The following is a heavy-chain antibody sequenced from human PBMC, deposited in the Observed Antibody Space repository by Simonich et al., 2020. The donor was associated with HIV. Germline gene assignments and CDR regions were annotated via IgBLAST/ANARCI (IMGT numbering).Heavy chain of an antibody. J-gene: IGHJ4*02. CDR3: AKDRYYNFWSGYYDY. CDR1: GFTFSSYA. Sequence: EVQLLESGGGLVQPGGSLRLSCAASGFTFSSYAMGWVRQAPGMGLEGVAAFSGSGGSTYYADSVKGRFTISRDNSKNTLYLQMNSLRAEDTAVYYCAKDRYYNFWSGYYDYWGQGTLVTVSS. CDR2: FSGSGGST. V-gene: IGHV3-23*01. D-gene: IGHD3-3*01.